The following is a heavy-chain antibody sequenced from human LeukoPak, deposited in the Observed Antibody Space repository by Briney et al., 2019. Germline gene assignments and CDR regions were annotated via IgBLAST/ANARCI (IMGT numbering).Heavy chain of an antibody. CDR1: GFTFSSYA. CDR2: ITGSGGTT. J-gene: IGHJ4*02. Sequence: GGSLRLSCAASGFTFSSYAMNWVRQAPGEGLEWVSAITGSGGTTYYADSVRGRFTISRDNSKNTLYLQMNSLRAEDTAIYYCAKSRSEVVVAAANYWGQGTLITVSS. CDR3: AKSRSEVVVAAANY. V-gene: IGHV3-23*01. D-gene: IGHD2-15*01.